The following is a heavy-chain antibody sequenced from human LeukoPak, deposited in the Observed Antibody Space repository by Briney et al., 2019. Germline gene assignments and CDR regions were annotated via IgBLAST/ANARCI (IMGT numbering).Heavy chain of an antibody. CDR3: ARVPFTASLGDYFDY. Sequence: GGSLRLSCAASGFTTSDNYITWVRQAPEKGLQWVSVIYSGGRTNYADSVKGRFSMSRDKSNGTVYLQLNSLRTDDTAVYFCARVPFTASLGDYFDYWGQGALVTVSS. CDR2: IYSGGRT. CDR1: GFTTSDNY. V-gene: IGHV3-66*01. D-gene: IGHD3-16*01. J-gene: IGHJ4*02.